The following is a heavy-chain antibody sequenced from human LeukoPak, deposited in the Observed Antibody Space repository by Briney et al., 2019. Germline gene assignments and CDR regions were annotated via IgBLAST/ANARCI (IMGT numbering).Heavy chain of an antibody. Sequence: PSETLSLTCTVSGGSISRSSDYWGWIRQPPGKGLEWIGSIYYSGSTYYNPSLKSRVPISVDTSKNQFSPTRSSVTATDTAVYYCARHNDGYSYFDYSGQGTLFTVSS. V-gene: IGHV4-39*01. CDR1: GGSISRSSDY. CDR3: ARHNDGYSYFDY. J-gene: IGHJ4*02. CDR2: IYYSGST. D-gene: IGHD4-4*01.